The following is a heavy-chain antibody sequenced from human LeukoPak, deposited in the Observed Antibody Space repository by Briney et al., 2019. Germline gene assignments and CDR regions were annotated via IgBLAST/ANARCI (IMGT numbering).Heavy chain of an antibody. Sequence: ASVKVSCKASGYTFTSYYMHWVRQAPGQGLEWMGLINPSGGSTSYAQKFQGRVTMTRDMSTSTVYMELSSLRSEDTAVYYCASRGVGLGPHYYYYYMDVWGKGTTVTVSS. CDR1: GYTFTSYY. V-gene: IGHV1-46*01. CDR3: ASRGVGLGPHYYYYYMDV. CDR2: INPSGGST. J-gene: IGHJ6*03. D-gene: IGHD1-26*01.